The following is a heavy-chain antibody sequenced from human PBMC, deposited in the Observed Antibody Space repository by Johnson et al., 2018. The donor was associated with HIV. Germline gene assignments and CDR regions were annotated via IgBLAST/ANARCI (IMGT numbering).Heavy chain of an antibody. D-gene: IGHD6-19*01. V-gene: IGHV3-30*04. J-gene: IGHJ3*02. Sequence: QVQLVESGGGVVQPGRSLRLSCAASGFTFSSYAMHWVRQAPGKGLEWVAVISYDGSNKYYADSVKGRFTISRDTSKNTLYLQMNSLRAEDTAVYYCAREYSSGWHEVFAFDIWGQGTMVTVSS. CDR2: ISYDGSNK. CDR1: GFTFSSYA. CDR3: AREYSSGWHEVFAFDI.